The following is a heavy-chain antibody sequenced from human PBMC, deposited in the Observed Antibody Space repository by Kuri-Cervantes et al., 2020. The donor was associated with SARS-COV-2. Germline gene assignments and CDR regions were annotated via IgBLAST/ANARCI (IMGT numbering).Heavy chain of an antibody. CDR1: VFTVSRYS. Sequence: LSLTCADSVFTVSRYSMNWVRQAPGKGLEWVSYISSSSSTIYYADSVKGRFTISRDNAKNSLYLQMNSLRAGDTAVYYCARDGWTYCCGDCYYDGYFDYWGQGTLVTVSS. J-gene: IGHJ4*02. D-gene: IGHD2-21*01. V-gene: IGHV3-48*01. CDR3: ARDGWTYCCGDCYYDGYFDY. CDR2: ISSSSSTI.